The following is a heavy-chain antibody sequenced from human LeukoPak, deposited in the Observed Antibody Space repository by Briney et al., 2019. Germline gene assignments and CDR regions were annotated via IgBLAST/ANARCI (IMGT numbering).Heavy chain of an antibody. V-gene: IGHV1-8*01. CDR1: GYTFTSYD. Sequence: ASVNVSCTASGYTFTSYDINWVRQATGQGLEWMGWMNPNSGNTGYAQKFQGRVTMTRNTSISTAYMELSSLRSEDTAVYYCARAYDYVWGSYRYTGSAFDIWGQGTMVTVSS. CDR3: ARAYDYVWGSYRYTGSAFDI. CDR2: MNPNSGNT. J-gene: IGHJ3*02. D-gene: IGHD3-16*02.